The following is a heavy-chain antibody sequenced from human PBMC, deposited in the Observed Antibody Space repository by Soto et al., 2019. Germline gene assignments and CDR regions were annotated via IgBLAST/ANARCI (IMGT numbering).Heavy chain of an antibody. CDR1: SGSFSDYY. CDR3: ASSGYSSGWYMG. J-gene: IGHJ4*02. D-gene: IGHD6-19*01. CDR2: INHSGST. Sequence: PSETLSLTCAVYSGSFSDYYWSWIRQPPGKGLEWIGEINHSGSTNYNPSLKSRVTISVDTSKNQFSLMLSSVTAADTAVYYCASSGYSSGWYMGWAQGTLVTVS. V-gene: IGHV4-34*01.